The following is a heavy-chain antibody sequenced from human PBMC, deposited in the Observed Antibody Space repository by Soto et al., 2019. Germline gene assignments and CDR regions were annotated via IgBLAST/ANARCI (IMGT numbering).Heavy chain of an antibody. V-gene: IGHV4-4*07. D-gene: IGHD1-26*01. Sequence: XATLWLTCNVSGDSIGRFYGSGIRQSAEKGLEWIGRVYSTGGTAYNPALKGRVTISLDRSNNHVSLEMNSVTAADTAVYFCARDLSGTGLDIWGRGTRVTVS. CDR1: GDSIGRFY. CDR3: ARDLSGTGLDI. CDR2: VYSTGGT. J-gene: IGHJ6*02.